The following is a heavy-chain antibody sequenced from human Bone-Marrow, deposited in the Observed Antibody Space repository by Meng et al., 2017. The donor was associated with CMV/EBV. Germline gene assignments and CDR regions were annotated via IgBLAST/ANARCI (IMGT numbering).Heavy chain of an antibody. CDR3: ARGTGD. V-gene: IGHV3-7*03. J-gene: IGHJ4*02. D-gene: IGHD7-27*01. CDR2: IKQDGSEK. CDR1: GFTFDDYA. Sequence: GESLKISCAASGFTFDDYAMLWVRQAPGKGLEWVANIKQDGSEKYYVDSVKGRFTISRDNAKNSLYLQMNSLRAEDTAVYYCARGTGDWGQGTLVTVSS.